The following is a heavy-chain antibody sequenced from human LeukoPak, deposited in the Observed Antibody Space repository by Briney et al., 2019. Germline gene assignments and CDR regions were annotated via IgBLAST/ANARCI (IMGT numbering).Heavy chain of an antibody. CDR3: AKDRGSGWYGFDY. CDR2: ISGSGGST. CDR1: GFTFSSYG. Sequence: GGTLRLSCAASGFTFSSYGMSWVRQAPGKGLEWVSAISGSGGSTYYADSVKGRFTISRDNSKNTLYLQMNSLRAEDTAVYYCAKDRGSGWYGFDYWGQGTLVTVSS. V-gene: IGHV3-23*01. D-gene: IGHD6-19*01. J-gene: IGHJ4*02.